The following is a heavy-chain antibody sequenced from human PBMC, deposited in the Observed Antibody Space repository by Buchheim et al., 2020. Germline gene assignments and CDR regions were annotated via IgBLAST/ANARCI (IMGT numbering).Heavy chain of an antibody. V-gene: IGHV3-11*01. CDR2: FSSSGSII. J-gene: IGHJ4*02. CDR3: ARFRGSSSFGWYYFDY. CDR1: GFTFSDYY. D-gene: IGHD6-19*01. Sequence: QVQLVESGGGLVKPGGSLRLSCAASGFTFSDYYMSWIRQAPGKGLEGVSYFSSSGSIINYPDSVKGRFNISRDNGKNSLYLQMNSLRAEDTAVYSCARFRGSSSFGWYYFDYWGLGTL.